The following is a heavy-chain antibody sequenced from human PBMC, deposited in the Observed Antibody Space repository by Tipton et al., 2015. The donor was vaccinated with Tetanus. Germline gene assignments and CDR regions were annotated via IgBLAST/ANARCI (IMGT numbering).Heavy chain of an antibody. Sequence: SLRLSCAASGFTFSDYGMHWVRQAPGKGLERVSALSVDGANEDYADSVMGRFTISRDNSKNTLFLKMNSLRPEDAAVYYCAKIGERPWSRTASFFYALDDWGQGTPVSVSS. CDR3: AKIGERPWSRTASFFYALDD. CDR1: GFTFSDYG. CDR2: LSVDGANE. V-gene: IGHV3-30*18. J-gene: IGHJ6*02. D-gene: IGHD2/OR15-2a*01.